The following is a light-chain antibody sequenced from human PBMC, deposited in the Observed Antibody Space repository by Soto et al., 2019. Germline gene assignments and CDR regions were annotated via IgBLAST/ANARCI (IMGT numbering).Light chain of an antibody. Sequence: EIVLTQSPGTLSLSPGQRVTLSCRASQSVMNRFLAWYQQKTGQAPRLLIYGTSIRAAGIPERFSGSGSGTDFTLTISRLEPEDFAVYDCLQYDSSRTFGQGTKVDMK. CDR3: LQYDSSRT. J-gene: IGKJ1*01. V-gene: IGKV3-20*01. CDR2: GTS. CDR1: QSVMNRF.